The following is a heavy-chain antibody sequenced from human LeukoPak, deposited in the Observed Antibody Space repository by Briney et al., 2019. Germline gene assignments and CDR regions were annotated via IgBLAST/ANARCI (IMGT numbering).Heavy chain of an antibody. CDR2: ISFDGREK. D-gene: IGHD6-19*01. Sequence: PGGSLRLSCEASGFTFSRYGMQWVRQAPGKGLEWLAVISFDGREKYYGESVEGRFTISRDNSKNTLYLQMNSLRAEDTAVYYCARSGIAVAGLDYWGQGTLVTVSS. CDR1: GFTFSRYG. V-gene: IGHV3-33*05. CDR3: ARSGIAVAGLDY. J-gene: IGHJ4*02.